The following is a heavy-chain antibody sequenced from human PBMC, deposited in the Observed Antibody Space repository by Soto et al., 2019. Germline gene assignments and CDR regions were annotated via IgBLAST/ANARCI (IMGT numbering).Heavy chain of an antibody. CDR3: ARSPAVAGGFYYFGMDV. D-gene: IGHD6-19*01. CDR2: MNPNSGNK. J-gene: IGHJ6*02. V-gene: IGHV1-8*01. CDR1: GYTFTSYD. Sequence: ASVKVSCKASGYTFTSYDINWVRQATGQGLEWMGWMNPNSGNKAYAQKFRGRVTMTRNTSISTAYMELSSLRSEDTAVYYCARSPAVAGGFYYFGMDVWGQGTTVTVSS.